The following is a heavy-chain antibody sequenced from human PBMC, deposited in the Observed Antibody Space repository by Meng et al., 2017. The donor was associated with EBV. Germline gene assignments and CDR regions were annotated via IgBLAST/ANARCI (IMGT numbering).Heavy chain of an antibody. V-gene: IGHV3-30-3*01. CDR2: ISYDGSNK. CDR1: GSTFSSYA. J-gene: IGHJ4*02. D-gene: IGHD6-19*01. Sequence: QVLVVESGGGWVQPGRPRRFSCAASGSTFSSYAIHWVRQAPGKGLEWVAVISYDGSNKYYADSVKGRFTISRDNSKNTLYLQMNSLRAEDTAVYYCARDPDSSGWYYFDYWGQGTLVTVSS. CDR3: ARDPDSSGWYYFDY.